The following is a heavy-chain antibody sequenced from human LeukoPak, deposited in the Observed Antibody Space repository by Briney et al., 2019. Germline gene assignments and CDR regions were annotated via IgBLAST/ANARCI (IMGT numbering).Heavy chain of an antibody. J-gene: IGHJ4*02. Sequence: PGGSLRLSCAASGFTVSNNYMSWVRQAPGKWLEWDSAIYSDGITYYADSVKGRFTISRDNSKTTLYLQMNSLRSEDTAVYYCARWSGIATPLFEYWGQGTLVTVSS. CDR2: IYSDGIT. V-gene: IGHV3-53*01. D-gene: IGHD6-6*01. CDR1: GFTVSNNY. CDR3: ARWSGIATPLFEY.